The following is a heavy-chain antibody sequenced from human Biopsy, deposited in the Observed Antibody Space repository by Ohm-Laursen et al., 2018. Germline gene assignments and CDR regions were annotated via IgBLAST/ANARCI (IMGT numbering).Heavy chain of an antibody. V-gene: IGHV1-8*01. Sequence: ASVHDSGQACGYRFTGDDINWVQLGSGQGLEWIGWLNPVSGNSNFGQKFRGRFTVTSDTSISTAYMELSGLTSDDPATYYCGRAVRNQLLTDPWGQGTLVTVTS. CDR3: GRAVRNQLLTDP. D-gene: IGHD1-7*01. J-gene: IGHJ5*02. CDR2: LNPVSGNS. CDR1: GYRFTGDD.